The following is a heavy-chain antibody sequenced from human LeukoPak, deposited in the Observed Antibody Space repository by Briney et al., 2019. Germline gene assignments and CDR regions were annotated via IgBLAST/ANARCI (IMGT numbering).Heavy chain of an antibody. Sequence: PGGSLRLSCAPSGFTFNDYAMHWVRQAPGKGPEWVAVISYDGSNKYYADSVKGRFTISKDNAKNSLYLQMNSLRAEDTALYHCARNNGMDVWGQGTTVIVSS. CDR1: GFTFNDYA. CDR3: ARNNGMDV. J-gene: IGHJ6*02. CDR2: ISYDGSNK. V-gene: IGHV3-30-3*01.